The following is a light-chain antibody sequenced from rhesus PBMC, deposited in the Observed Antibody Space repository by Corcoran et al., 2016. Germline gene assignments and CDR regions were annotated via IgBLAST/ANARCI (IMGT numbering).Light chain of an antibody. Sequence: QAALTQPRSVSGSPGQSVTISCTGTSSDIGGYNYVSWYQQHPGTAPKLMIYEVSKRPSGVSDRVSGSKSGNTASLTISGRQAEDEADYYCCSYAGSDTFISGAGTRLTVL. CDR1: SSDIGGYNY. J-gene: IGLJ1*01. CDR3: CSYAGSDTFI. CDR2: EVS. V-gene: IGLV2-32*01.